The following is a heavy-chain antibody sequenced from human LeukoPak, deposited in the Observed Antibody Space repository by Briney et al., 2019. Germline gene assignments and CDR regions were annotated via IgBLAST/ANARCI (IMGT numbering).Heavy chain of an antibody. J-gene: IGHJ5*02. CDR1: AFTFSNAW. CDR3: ATIILGGSFDH. V-gene: IGHV3-15*01. D-gene: IGHD1-26*01. CDR2: IKSKTDGGTT. Sequence: GGSLRLSCAVSAFTFSNAWMSWVRQAPGKGLEWVGRIKSKTDGGTTDYAAPMKGRFTISRDDSKNTLYLQMNSLKTEDTAVYYCATIILGGSFDHWGQGTLVTVSS.